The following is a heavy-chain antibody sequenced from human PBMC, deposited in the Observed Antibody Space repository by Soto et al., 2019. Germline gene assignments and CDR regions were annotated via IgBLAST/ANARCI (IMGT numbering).Heavy chain of an antibody. Sequence: QVQLVESGGGVVQPGRSPRLSCAASGFTFSSYGMHWVRQAPGKGLEWVAVISYDGSNKYYADSVKGRFTISRDNSKNKLYLQMNSLRAEDTAVYYCAKGSSGWSPGIDYWGQGTLVTVSS. CDR2: ISYDGSNK. CDR3: AKGSSGWSPGIDY. D-gene: IGHD6-19*01. V-gene: IGHV3-30*18. J-gene: IGHJ4*02. CDR1: GFTFSSYG.